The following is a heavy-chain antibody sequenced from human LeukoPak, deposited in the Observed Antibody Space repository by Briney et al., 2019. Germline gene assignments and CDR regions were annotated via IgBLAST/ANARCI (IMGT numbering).Heavy chain of an antibody. CDR2: INHSGST. Sequence: SETLSLTCAVYGGSFIGYYWSSIRQPPGKGLEWIGEINHSGSTNYNPSLKSRVTISVDTSKNQFSLKLSSVTAADTAVYYCARAVGGYCSSTSCYAPKVLFDYWGQGTLVTVSS. J-gene: IGHJ4*02. D-gene: IGHD2-2*01. CDR1: GGSFIGYY. V-gene: IGHV4-34*01. CDR3: ARAVGGYCSSTSCYAPKVLFDY.